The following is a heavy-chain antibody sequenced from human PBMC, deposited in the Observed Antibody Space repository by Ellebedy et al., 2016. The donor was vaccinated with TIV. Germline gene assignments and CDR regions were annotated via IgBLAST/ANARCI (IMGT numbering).Heavy chain of an antibody. D-gene: IGHD3-22*01. Sequence: SVKVSCKASGGTFSTFAISWVRQAPGQGIEWMGGIIHTFGTANYTQKFQGRVTITSDESTSTAYMELRSLRYEDTAIYYCAKSVGDYFDGTGYYSWFDPWGQGSLVTVSS. CDR3: AKSVGDYFDGTGYYSWFDP. CDR1: GGTFSTFA. CDR2: IIHTFGTA. J-gene: IGHJ5*02. V-gene: IGHV1-69*13.